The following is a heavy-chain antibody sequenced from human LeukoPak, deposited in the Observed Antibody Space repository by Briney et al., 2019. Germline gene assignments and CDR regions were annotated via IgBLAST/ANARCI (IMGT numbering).Heavy chain of an antibody. CDR3: ARAINIAAPCPSY. V-gene: IGHV4-34*01. CDR2: INHSGST. J-gene: IGHJ4*02. D-gene: IGHD6-13*01. Sequence: SETLSLTCAVYGGSFSGYYWSWIRQPPGKGLEWIGEINHSGSTNYNPSLKSRVTISVDTSKNQFSLKLSSVTAADTAVYYCARAINIAAPCPSYWGQGTLVTVSS. CDR1: GGSFSGYY.